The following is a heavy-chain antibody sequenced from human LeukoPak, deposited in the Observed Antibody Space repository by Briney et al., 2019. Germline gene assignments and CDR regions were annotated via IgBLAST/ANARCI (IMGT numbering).Heavy chain of an antibody. D-gene: IGHD3-10*01. CDR2: IYYSGST. CDR1: GGSISSSSYY. Sequence: PSETLSLTCTVSGGSISSSSYYWGWIRQPPGKGLEWIGSIYYSGSTYYNPSLKSRVTISVDTSKNQFSLKLSSVTAADTAVYYCASLWFGEKDAFDIWGQGTMVTVSS. J-gene: IGHJ3*02. V-gene: IGHV4-39*07. CDR3: ASLWFGEKDAFDI.